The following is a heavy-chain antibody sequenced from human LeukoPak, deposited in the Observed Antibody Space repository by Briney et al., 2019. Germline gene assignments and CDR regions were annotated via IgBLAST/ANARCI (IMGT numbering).Heavy chain of an antibody. CDR3: ARGTYYYDSSVGY. D-gene: IGHD3-22*01. V-gene: IGHV4-59*01. CDR1: GGSISGYY. Sequence: PSETLSLTCTVSGGSISGYYWSWIRQPPGKGIEWIGYIYYSGTTNYNPSLKSRVTISVDTSKNQFSLKLSSVTAADTAVYYCARGTYYYDSSVGYWGQGTLVTASS. CDR2: IYYSGTT. J-gene: IGHJ4*02.